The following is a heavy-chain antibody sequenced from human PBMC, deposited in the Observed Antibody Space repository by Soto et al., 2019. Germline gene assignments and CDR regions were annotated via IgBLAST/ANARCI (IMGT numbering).Heavy chain of an antibody. CDR2: FHDGTI. Sequence: PGGSLRLSCAFSGLSVSSPYMSWVRQAPGKGLEWASVFHDGTIYYADSVKGRFIISRDNSKNTLYLQMNSLRAEDTAVYYCARERHYYGSGSYYTTYYYYGMDVWGQGTTVTVSS. V-gene: IGHV3-53*05. J-gene: IGHJ6*02. D-gene: IGHD3-10*01. CDR1: GLSVSSPY. CDR3: ARERHYYGSGSYYTTYYYYGMDV.